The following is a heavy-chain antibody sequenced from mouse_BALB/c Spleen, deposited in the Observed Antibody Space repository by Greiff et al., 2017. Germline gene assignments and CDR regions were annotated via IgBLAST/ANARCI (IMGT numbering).Heavy chain of an antibody. V-gene: IGHV10-1*02. J-gene: IGHJ3*01. D-gene: IGHD1-1*02. CDR1: GFTFNTYA. Sequence: EVKLMESGGGLVQPKGSLKLSCAASGFTFNTYAMNWVRQAPGKGLEWVARIRSKSNNYATYYADSVKDRFTISRDDSQSMLYLQMNNLKTEDTAMYYCVRYYGGPFAYWGQGTLVTVSA. CDR3: VRYYGGPFAY. CDR2: IRSKSNNYAT.